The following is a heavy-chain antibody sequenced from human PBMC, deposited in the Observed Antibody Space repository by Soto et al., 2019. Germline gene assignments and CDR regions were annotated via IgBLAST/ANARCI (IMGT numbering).Heavy chain of an antibody. V-gene: IGHV3-21*01. J-gene: IGHJ4*02. D-gene: IGHD1-26*01. Sequence: GGSLRLSCAASGFTFSSYSMNWVRQAPGKGLEWVSSISSSSSYIYYADSVKGRFTISRDNAKNSLYLQMNSLRAEDTAVYYCASVVSSYSGSYYGQSRDYWGQGTLVTVSS. CDR2: ISSSSSYI. CDR3: ASVVSSYSGSYYGQSRDY. CDR1: GFTFSSYS.